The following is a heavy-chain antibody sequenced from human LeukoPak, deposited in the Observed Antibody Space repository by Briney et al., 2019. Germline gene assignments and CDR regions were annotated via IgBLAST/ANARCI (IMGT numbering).Heavy chain of an antibody. CDR2: IWYDGSNK. CDR3: ARAKYYFDY. J-gene: IGHJ4*02. V-gene: IGHV3-33*01. CDR1: GFTFSSYG. Sequence: GRSLRLSCAASGFTFSSYGMHWVRQAPGKGLEWVAVIWYDGSNKYYADSVKGRFIISRDNSKNTLYLQMNSLRAEDTAVYYCARAKYYFDYWGQGTLVTVSS.